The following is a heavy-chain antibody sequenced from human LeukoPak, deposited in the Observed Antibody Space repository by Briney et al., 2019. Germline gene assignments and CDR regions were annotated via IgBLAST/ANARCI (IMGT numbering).Heavy chain of an antibody. Sequence: SETLSLTCNVSGGSISSYYWSWIRQPPGKGLEWIGYIYYSGSTNYNPSVKSRVTISVDTSKNQFSLKLSSVTAADTAVYYCARSLRGYSYGPPFDYWGQGTLVTVSS. CDR1: GGSISSYY. D-gene: IGHD5-18*01. CDR3: ARSLRGYSYGPPFDY. V-gene: IGHV4-59*01. J-gene: IGHJ4*02. CDR2: IYYSGST.